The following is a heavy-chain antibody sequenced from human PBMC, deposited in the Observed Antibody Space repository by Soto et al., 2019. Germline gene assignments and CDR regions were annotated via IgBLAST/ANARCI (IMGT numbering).Heavy chain of an antibody. CDR3: ARADSVGGVVTHHDAFDI. CDR2: INHSGST. J-gene: IGHJ3*02. D-gene: IGHD3-3*01. V-gene: IGHV4-34*01. Sequence: SETLSLTCAVYGGSFSGYYWSWIRQPPGKGLEWIGEINHSGSTNYNPSLKSRVTISVDTPKNQFSLKLSFVTAADTAVYYCARADSVGGVVTHHDAFDIWGQGTMVTVSS. CDR1: GGSFSGYY.